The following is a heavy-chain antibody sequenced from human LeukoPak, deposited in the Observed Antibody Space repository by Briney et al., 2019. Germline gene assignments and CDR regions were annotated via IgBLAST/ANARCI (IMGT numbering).Heavy chain of an antibody. V-gene: IGHV3-21*01. CDR2: ISTSSSYI. D-gene: IGHD2-2*01. CDR3: AKDHGMGWFVPAHLDY. J-gene: IGHJ4*02. CDR1: GFTFSNYN. Sequence: GESLRLSCAVSGFTFSNYNMNWVRQAPGKGLEWVSFISTSSSYIYYADSVKGRFTISRDNAKNSLYLQMNSLRAEDTAVYYCAKDHGMGWFVPAHLDYWGQGTLVIVSS.